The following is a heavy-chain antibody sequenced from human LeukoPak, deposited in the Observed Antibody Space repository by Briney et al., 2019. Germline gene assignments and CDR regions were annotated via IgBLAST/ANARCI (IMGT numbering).Heavy chain of an antibody. D-gene: IGHD5-24*01. J-gene: IGHJ4*02. V-gene: IGHV4-61*02. Sequence: SETLSLTCTVSGGSISSGSYYWSWIRQPAGKGLEWIGRIYSSGITYYSPSLRSRVTMSVDTPKNQFSLKLSSVTAADTAVYYCARDRELQKLDYWGQGTLVTVSS. CDR2: IYSSGIT. CDR1: GGSISSGSYY. CDR3: ARDRELQKLDY.